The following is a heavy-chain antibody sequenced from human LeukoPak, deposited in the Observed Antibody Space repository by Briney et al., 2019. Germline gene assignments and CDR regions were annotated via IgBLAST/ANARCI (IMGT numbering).Heavy chain of an antibody. J-gene: IGHJ3*02. D-gene: IGHD3-22*01. CDR3: ARGGDSSAYYLLDAFDI. CDR1: GGSFSGYY. CDR2: INHSGST. Sequence: PSETLSLTCADYGGSFSGYYWSWIRQPPGKGLEWIGEINHSGSTNYSPSLKSRVTISVDTSKNQFSLKLSSVTAADTAVYYCARGGDSSAYYLLDAFDIWGQGTMVTVSS. V-gene: IGHV4-34*01.